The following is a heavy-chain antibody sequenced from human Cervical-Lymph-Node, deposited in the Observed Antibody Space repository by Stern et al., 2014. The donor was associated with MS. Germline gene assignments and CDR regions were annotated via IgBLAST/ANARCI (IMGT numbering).Heavy chain of an antibody. D-gene: IGHD5-12*01. CDR3: AKGAGWLVDY. J-gene: IGHJ4*01. V-gene: IGHV3-7*01. CDR2: IKQDGTNE. Sequence: EVQLVESGGGLVQPGGSLRLSCAASGFTLSASWMTWFRQAPGKGLEWVANIKQDGTNEAYVDSVKGRFTISRDNAKNSLYLQMSSLRAEDTAVYYCAKGAGWLVDYWGHGTLVTVSS. CDR1: GFTLSASW.